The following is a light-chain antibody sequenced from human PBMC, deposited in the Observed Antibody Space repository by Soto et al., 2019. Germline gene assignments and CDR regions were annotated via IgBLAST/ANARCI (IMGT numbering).Light chain of an antibody. J-gene: IGKJ5*01. CDR2: DVS. CDR3: QQYDRYFT. V-gene: IGKV1-5*01. CDR1: QSISGW. Sequence: DIQMTQSPSSLSASVGDRVTLTCRASQSISGWLAWYQQKPGKAPKLLIYDVSSLESGVPSRFSGSGSGTEFTLTISSLQPDDFATYYCQQYDRYFTFGQGTRLEI.